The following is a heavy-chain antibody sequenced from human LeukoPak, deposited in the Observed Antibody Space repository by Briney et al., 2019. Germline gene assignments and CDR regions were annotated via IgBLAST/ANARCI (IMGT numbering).Heavy chain of an antibody. J-gene: IGHJ3*02. CDR2: ISYDGSNK. D-gene: IGHD3-3*01. CDR1: GFTLSSYG. V-gene: IGHV3-30*18. Sequence: PGGSLRLSCAASGFTLSSYGMHWVRQAPGKGLEWVAVISYDGSNKYYIDSVKGRFTISRDNSKNTLYLQMNSLRAEDTAAYYCAKRRGTYYDFWSGYGAFDIWGQGTMVTVSS. CDR3: AKRRGTYYDFWSGYGAFDI.